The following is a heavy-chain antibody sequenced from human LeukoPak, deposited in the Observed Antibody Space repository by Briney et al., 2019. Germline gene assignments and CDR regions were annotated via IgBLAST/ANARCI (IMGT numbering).Heavy chain of an antibody. J-gene: IGHJ6*03. CDR2: ISYDGSNK. CDR1: GFTFSSYA. D-gene: IGHD4-17*01. CDR3: ARDSRTDYGDYYMDV. V-gene: IGHV3-30*04. Sequence: TGGSLRLSCAASGFTFSSYAMHWVRQAPGKGLEWVAVISYDGSNKYYADSVKGRFTISRDNSKNTLYLQMNSLRAEDTAVYYCARDSRTDYGDYYMDVWGKGTTVTVSS.